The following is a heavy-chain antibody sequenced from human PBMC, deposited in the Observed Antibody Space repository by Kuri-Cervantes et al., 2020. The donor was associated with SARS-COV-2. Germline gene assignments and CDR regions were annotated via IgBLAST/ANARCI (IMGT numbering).Heavy chain of an antibody. CDR1: GGSISSYY. Sequence: SETLSLTCTVSGGSISSYYWSWIQQPPGKGLEWIGYNYYSGSTNYNPSLKSRVTISVDSSKNQFSLKLSSVTAADTAVYYCARVPLGTGTWFEPWGQGTLVTVSS. V-gene: IGHV4-59*01. CDR3: ARVPLGTGTWFEP. CDR2: NYYSGST. J-gene: IGHJ5*02. D-gene: IGHD7-27*01.